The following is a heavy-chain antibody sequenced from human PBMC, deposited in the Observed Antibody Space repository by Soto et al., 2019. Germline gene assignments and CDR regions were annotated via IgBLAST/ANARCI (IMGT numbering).Heavy chain of an antibody. V-gene: IGHV4-31*03. D-gene: IGHD4-17*01. CDR1: GGSISSGGYY. CDR3: ARDYGDAARRTGHHSWFDP. J-gene: IGHJ5*02. Sequence: SETLSLTCTVSGGSISSGGYYWSWIRQHPGKGLEWIGYIYHSGSTYYNPSLKSRVTISVDTSKNQFSLKLSSVTAADTAVYYCARDYGDAARRTGHHSWFDPWGQGTLVTVSS. CDR2: IYHSGST.